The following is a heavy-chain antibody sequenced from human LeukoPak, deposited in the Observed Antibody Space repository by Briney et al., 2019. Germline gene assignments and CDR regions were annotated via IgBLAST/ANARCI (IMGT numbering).Heavy chain of an antibody. CDR2: INTYNGNT. J-gene: IGHJ4*02. Sequence: ASVKVSCKASGYTFTNYGITWVRQAPGQGLEWMGWINTYNGNTNYAQKLQGRVTITTDKSTSTAYMELRSLRSDDTAVFYCARDLVDGVGAPGAYWGQGALVTVSS. D-gene: IGHD1-26*01. CDR1: GYTFTNYG. V-gene: IGHV1-18*01. CDR3: ARDLVDGVGAPGAY.